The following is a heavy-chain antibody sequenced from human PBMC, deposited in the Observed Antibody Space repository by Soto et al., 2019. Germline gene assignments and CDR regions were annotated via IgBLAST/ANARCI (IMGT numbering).Heavy chain of an antibody. D-gene: IGHD3-22*01. Sequence: PWESLKISCKGSGYSFTSYWISWVRQMPGKGLEWMGRIDPSDSYTTYSPSFQGHVTISADKSISTAYLQWSSLKASDTAMYYCALRGYYDSSGYPDYWGQGTLVTVSS. J-gene: IGHJ4*02. V-gene: IGHV5-10-1*01. CDR3: ALRGYYDSSGYPDY. CDR1: GYSFTSYW. CDR2: IDPSDSYT.